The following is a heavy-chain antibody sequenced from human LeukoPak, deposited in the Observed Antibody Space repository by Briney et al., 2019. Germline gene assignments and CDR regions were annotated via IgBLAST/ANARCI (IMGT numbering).Heavy chain of an antibody. J-gene: IGHJ4*02. Sequence: PGGSLRLSCAASGFTFSSYWMHWVRQAPGKGLVWVSRINSDESSTSYADSVKGRFSISRDNAKNTLYLQMNSLRAGDTAVYYCARTIEMATISYFDYWGQGTLVTVSS. V-gene: IGHV3-74*01. CDR2: INSDESST. CDR1: GFTFSSYW. D-gene: IGHD5-24*01. CDR3: ARTIEMATISYFDY.